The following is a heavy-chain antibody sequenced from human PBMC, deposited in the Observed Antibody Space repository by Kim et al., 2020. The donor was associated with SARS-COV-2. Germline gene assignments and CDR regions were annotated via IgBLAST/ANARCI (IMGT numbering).Heavy chain of an antibody. Sequence: GRTYHNPSLKRRFNISVDTSKNQFSLKRSSVTAADTAVYYCAREWQGWFDPWGQGTLVTVSS. CDR3: AREWQGWFDP. CDR2: GRT. V-gene: IGHV4-31*02. J-gene: IGHJ5*02.